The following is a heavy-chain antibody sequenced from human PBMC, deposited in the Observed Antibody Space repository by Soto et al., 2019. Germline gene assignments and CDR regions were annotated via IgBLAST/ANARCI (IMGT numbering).Heavy chain of an antibody. CDR3: AKDMGYDLSPLGYFDY. J-gene: IGHJ4*02. D-gene: IGHD5-12*01. V-gene: IGHV3-9*01. CDR2: ISWNSGSI. CDR1: GFTFDDYA. Sequence: GGSLRLSCAASGFTFDDYAMHWVRQAPGKGLEWVSGISWNSGSIGYADSVKGRFTISRDNAKNSLYLQMNSLRSEDAALYYCAKDMGYDLSPLGYFDYWGQGTLVTVSS.